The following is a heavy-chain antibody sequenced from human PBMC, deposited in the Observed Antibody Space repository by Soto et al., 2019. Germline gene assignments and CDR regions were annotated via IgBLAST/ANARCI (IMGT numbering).Heavy chain of an antibody. V-gene: IGHV4-59*01. D-gene: IGHD6-13*01. Sequence: SETLSLACTVSGGSMIAYYWNWMRQPPGKRLQWIGYTYYSGSTTYNPSLKSRVTISVDSSKNQFSPKLDSVPPADTAVYYCARVRVTAGKRYFDYWGPGTLVTVSS. J-gene: IGHJ4*02. CDR2: TYYSGST. CDR3: ARVRVTAGKRYFDY. CDR1: GGSMIAYY.